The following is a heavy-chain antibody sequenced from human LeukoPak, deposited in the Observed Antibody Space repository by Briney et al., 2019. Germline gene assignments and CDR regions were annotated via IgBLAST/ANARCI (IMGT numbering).Heavy chain of an antibody. V-gene: IGHV1-24*01. CDR3: ATGTRYDLLPF. D-gene: IGHD3-9*01. Sequence: ASVKVSCKVSGYSITELSTHWVRQAPGKGLEWMGGFDPGSGEIVNEQKFQDRVTMTEDTSTDTAYMELSSLRSEDTALYYCATGTRYDLLPFWGQGTLVTVSS. CDR1: GYSITELS. CDR2: FDPGSGEI. J-gene: IGHJ4*02.